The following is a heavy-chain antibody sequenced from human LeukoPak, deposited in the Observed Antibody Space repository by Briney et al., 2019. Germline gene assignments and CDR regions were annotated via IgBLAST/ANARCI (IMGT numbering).Heavy chain of an antibody. CDR1: GGSISSYY. V-gene: IGHV4-59*12. Sequence: PSETLSLTCTVSGGSISSYYWSWIRQPPGKGLEWIGFIFYSGTTNYNPSLKSRVTISVDTSKNQFSLKLSSVTAADTAVYYCARNRGVIRPSNWFDPWGQGTLVTVSS. CDR2: IFYSGTT. CDR3: ARNRGVIRPSNWFDP. D-gene: IGHD3-10*01. J-gene: IGHJ5*02.